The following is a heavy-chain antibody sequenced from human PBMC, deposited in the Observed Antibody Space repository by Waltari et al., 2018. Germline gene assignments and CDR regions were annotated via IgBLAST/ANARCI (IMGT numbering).Heavy chain of an antibody. Sequence: EVQLVESGGGLVQPGGSLRLSCAASGFTFSNSWMHWVRQAPGKGLVWVSCTTVEGSTATYADSVKGRFTISRDNAENIVYLQMNSLRVEDTAVYYCARNPDSGRLDSWGQGVLVTVSS. J-gene: IGHJ4*02. CDR3: ARNPDSGRLDS. CDR2: TTVEGSTA. V-gene: IGHV3-74*01. CDR1: GFTFSNSW. D-gene: IGHD3-10*01.